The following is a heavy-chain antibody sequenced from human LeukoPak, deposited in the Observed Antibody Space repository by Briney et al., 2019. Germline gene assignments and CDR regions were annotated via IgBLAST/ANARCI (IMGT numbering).Heavy chain of an antibody. J-gene: IGHJ4*02. Sequence: GGSLRLSCAASGFTFSDYYMSWIRQAPGKGLEWVSYISSSSSYTNYADSVKGRFTISRDNAKNSLYLQMNSLRAEDTAVYYCARSHCSGGSCPLDYWGRGTLVTVSS. CDR2: ISSSSSYT. V-gene: IGHV3-11*06. CDR3: ARSHCSGGSCPLDY. CDR1: GFTFSDYY. D-gene: IGHD2-15*01.